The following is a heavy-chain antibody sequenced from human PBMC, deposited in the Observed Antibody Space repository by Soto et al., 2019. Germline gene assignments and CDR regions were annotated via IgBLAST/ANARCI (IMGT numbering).Heavy chain of an antibody. V-gene: IGHV1-3*01. CDR1: GYTFTSYA. CDR3: AGPRYRSSSLAYYYGMDV. D-gene: IGHD6-6*01. J-gene: IGHJ6*02. Sequence: QVQLVQSGAEVKKPGASVKVSCKASGYTFTSYAMHWVRQAPGQRLEWMGWINAGNGNTKYSQKFQGRVTITRDTSASTAYMELSSLRSEDTAVYYCAGPRYRSSSLAYYYGMDVWGQGTTVTVSS. CDR2: INAGNGNT.